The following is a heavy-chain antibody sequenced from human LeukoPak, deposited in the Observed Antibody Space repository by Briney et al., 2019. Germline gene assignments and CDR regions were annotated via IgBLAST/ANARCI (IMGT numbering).Heavy chain of an antibody. Sequence: PGGSLRLSCAASGFRFSNYNINWVRQAPGKGLEWISFIGSSGTTIYYADSVKGRFTISRDNAKNSLYLQMNSLRDDDTAVYYCVRDGGEYYFDYWGQGTLVTASS. CDR1: GFRFSNYN. D-gene: IGHD3-16*01. CDR2: IGSSGTTI. CDR3: VRDGGEYYFDY. V-gene: IGHV3-48*02. J-gene: IGHJ4*02.